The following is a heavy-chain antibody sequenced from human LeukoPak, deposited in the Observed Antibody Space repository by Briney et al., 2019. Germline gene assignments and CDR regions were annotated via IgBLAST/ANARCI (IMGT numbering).Heavy chain of an antibody. D-gene: IGHD5-18*01. CDR2: ISGSGGST. Sequence: GGSLRLSCAASGFTFSSYAMSWVRQAPGKGLEWVSAISGSGGSTYYADSVKGRFTISRDNSKNTLYLQMNSLRAEDTAVYYCAKTYAGMGGYSYGEHDYWGQGTLVTVSS. CDR1: GFTFSSYA. J-gene: IGHJ4*02. CDR3: AKTYAGMGGYSYGEHDY. V-gene: IGHV3-23*01.